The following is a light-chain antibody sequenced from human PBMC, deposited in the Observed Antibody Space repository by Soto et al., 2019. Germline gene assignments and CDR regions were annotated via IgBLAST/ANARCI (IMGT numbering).Light chain of an antibody. CDR2: GAS. J-gene: IGKJ5*01. V-gene: IGKV3-20*01. CDR1: QSVNTK. Sequence: EIVMTQSPATLSVSPGERATLSCRASQSVNTKLACYQQKPGQAPRVIMYGASRRATGIPDRFSGGGSGTDFTLTISRLEPEDFAVYFCQQYAGPPTTFGQGTRLEIK. CDR3: QQYAGPPTT.